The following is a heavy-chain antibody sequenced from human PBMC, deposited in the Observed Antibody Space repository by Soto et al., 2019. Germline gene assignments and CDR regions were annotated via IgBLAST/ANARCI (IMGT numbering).Heavy chain of an antibody. Sequence: EVQVLESGGGLVQPGGSLRLSCVASGFTFSTHAMSWVRQAPGKGLEWVSGISGSGGSSYYADSVKGRFTISRDNSKNTLYLQMNSLRAEDTAVYYCAKADLLGICTGGSCYSLDYWGQGTLVTVSS. CDR1: GFTFSTHA. CDR2: ISGSGGSS. CDR3: AKADLLGICTGGSCYSLDY. D-gene: IGHD2-15*01. J-gene: IGHJ4*02. V-gene: IGHV3-23*01.